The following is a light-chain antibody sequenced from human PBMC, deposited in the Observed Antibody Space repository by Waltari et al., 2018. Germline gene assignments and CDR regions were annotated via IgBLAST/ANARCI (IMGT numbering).Light chain of an antibody. J-gene: IGLJ2*01. V-gene: IGLV2-23*02. CDR3: CPYAGSSTLDVV. CDR1: SSDIGSHNI. Sequence: QSALTQPASVSGSPGQSITISCTGTSSDIGSHNIVSWYQQHPGKAPKLMIYEVSKRPSGVSNRFSGSKSGNRTSLTISGLQAEDEADYYCCPYAGSSTLDVVFGGGTKLTVL. CDR2: EVS.